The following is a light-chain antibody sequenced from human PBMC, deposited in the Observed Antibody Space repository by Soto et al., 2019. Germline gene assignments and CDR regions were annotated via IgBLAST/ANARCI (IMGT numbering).Light chain of an antibody. V-gene: IGLV2-18*02. CDR3: SSYTSSSTVL. Sequence: QSVLTQPPSVSGSPGQSVTISCTGTSSDVGTYNRVSWYQEPPGTAPKLMIYEVNNRPSGVPDRFSGSKSGNTASLTISGLQAEDEADYYCSSYTSSSTVLFGGGTKLPVL. J-gene: IGLJ2*01. CDR2: EVN. CDR1: SSDVGTYNR.